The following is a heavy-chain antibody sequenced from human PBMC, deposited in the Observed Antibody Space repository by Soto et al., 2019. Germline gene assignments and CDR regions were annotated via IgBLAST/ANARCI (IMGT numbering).Heavy chain of an antibody. V-gene: IGHV3-11*05. CDR2: ISSSSSYT. J-gene: IGHJ2*01. D-gene: IGHD6-13*01. CDR3: AGTRAAAAGRPYFDL. CDR1: GFTFSDYY. Sequence: QVQLVESGGGLVKPGGSLRLSCAASGFTFSDYYMSWIRQAPGKGLEWVSYISSSSSYTNYADSVKGRFTISRDNAKNALYPPMNSLGAEDTAVQPCAGTRAAAAGRPYFDLWGRGTLLTVSS.